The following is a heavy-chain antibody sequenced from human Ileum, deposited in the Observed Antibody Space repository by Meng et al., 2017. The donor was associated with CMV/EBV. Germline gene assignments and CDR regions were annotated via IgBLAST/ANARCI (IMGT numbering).Heavy chain of an antibody. CDR2: ISCDGGST. CDR1: GFTFGGYT. J-gene: IGHJ4*02. V-gene: IGHV3-43*01. D-gene: IGHD5-12*01. Sequence: GGSLRLSCAASGFTFGGYTMHWVRQAPGKGLEWVSLISCDGGSTYYADSVKGRFTISRDNSKNSLYLQMNSLKTEDTALYYCATISRGQEPDYWGQGTLVTVSS. CDR3: ATISRGQEPDY.